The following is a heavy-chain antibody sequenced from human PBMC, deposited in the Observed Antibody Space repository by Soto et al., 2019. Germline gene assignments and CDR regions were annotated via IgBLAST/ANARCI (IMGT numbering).Heavy chain of an antibody. CDR1: GGTFSSYA. D-gene: IGHD2-15*01. CDR2: IIPIFGTA. Sequence: SVKVSCKASGGTFSSYAISWVRQAPGRGLEWMGGIIPIFGTANYAQKFQGRVTITADKSTSTAYMELSSLRSEDTAVYYRARDRWGGNVHDAFDIWGQGTMVTV. J-gene: IGHJ3*02. CDR3: ARDRWGGNVHDAFDI. V-gene: IGHV1-69*06.